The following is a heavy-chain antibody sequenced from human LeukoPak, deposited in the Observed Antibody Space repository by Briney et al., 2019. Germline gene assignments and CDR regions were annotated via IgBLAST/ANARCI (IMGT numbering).Heavy chain of an antibody. Sequence: SETLSLTCTVSGGSISSGDYYWSWIRQPPGKGLEWIGYIYYSGSTYYNPSLKSRVTISVDTSKNQFSLKLSSVTAADTAVYYCARVIDIAVGAFDIWGQGTMVTVSS. V-gene: IGHV4-30-4*01. CDR3: ARVIDIAVGAFDI. D-gene: IGHD6-19*01. CDR1: GGSISSGDYY. CDR2: IYYSGST. J-gene: IGHJ3*02.